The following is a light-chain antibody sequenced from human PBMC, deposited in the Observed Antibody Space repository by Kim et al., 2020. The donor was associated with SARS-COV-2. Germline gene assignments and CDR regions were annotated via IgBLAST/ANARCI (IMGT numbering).Light chain of an antibody. V-gene: IGKV3-15*01. CDR2: GAS. CDR1: QSVGSY. CDR3: QQYKNWPL. Sequence: PGERATLSCRASQSVGSYLAWYQQKPGQAPRLLIYGASTRDSGIPARFSGRGSGTEFTLTISSLQSEDVAVYYCQQYKNWPLFGQGTKVDIK. J-gene: IGKJ1*01.